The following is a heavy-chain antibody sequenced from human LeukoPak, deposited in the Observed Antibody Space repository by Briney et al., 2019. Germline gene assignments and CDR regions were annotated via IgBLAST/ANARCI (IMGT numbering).Heavy chain of an antibody. CDR3: ARGLRTYYYGSGSYYKGYYFDY. CDR1: GGSFSGYY. D-gene: IGHD3-10*01. V-gene: IGHV4-34*01. CDR2: INHSGST. J-gene: IGHJ4*02. Sequence: SETLSLTCAVYGGSFSGYYWGWIRQPPGKGLEWIGEINHSGSTNSNPSLKSRVTISVDTSKNQFSLKLSSVTAADTAVYYCARGLRTYYYGSGSYYKGYYFDYWGQGTLVTVSS.